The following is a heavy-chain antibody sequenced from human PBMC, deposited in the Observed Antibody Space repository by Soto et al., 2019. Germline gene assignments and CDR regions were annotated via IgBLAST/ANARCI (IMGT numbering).Heavy chain of an antibody. Sequence: QVQLVQSGAEVKKPGSSVKVSCKASGGTFSSYAISWVRQAPGQVIEWMGGIIPIFGTANYAQKFQGRVTITAEESTRTAYMELSSLRSEDTAVYYCASGNEGSGWYEGYWGQGTLVTVSS. CDR3: ASGNEGSGWYEGY. D-gene: IGHD6-19*01. J-gene: IGHJ4*02. CDR2: IIPIFGTA. CDR1: GGTFSSYA. V-gene: IGHV1-69*12.